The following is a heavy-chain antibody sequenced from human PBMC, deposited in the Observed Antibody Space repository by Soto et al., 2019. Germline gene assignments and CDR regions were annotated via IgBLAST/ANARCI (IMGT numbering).Heavy chain of an antibody. J-gene: IGHJ6*02. Sequence: SETLSLTCTVSGGSISSSSYYWGWIRQPPGKGLEWIGSIYYSGSTYYNPPLKSRVTVSVDTSKNQFSLKLSSVTAADTAVYYCASMVRGKDYYSYGMDVWGQGPTVTVAS. V-gene: IGHV4-39*01. D-gene: IGHD3-10*01. CDR1: GGSISSSSYY. CDR3: ASMVRGKDYYSYGMDV. CDR2: IYYSGST.